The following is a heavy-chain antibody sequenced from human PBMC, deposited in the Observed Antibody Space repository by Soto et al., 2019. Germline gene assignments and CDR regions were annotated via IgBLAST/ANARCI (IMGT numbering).Heavy chain of an antibody. J-gene: IGHJ5*02. Sequence: GASVKVSCKASGYTFTTCPMHWVRQAPGQRLQWMGWINTGNGATKYSQDFQGRVTILRDTSANTAYMELISLTSEDTAVYYCAGDASVSPGRWFDPWGQGTLVTVSS. V-gene: IGHV1-3*04. CDR1: GYTFTTCP. CDR2: INTGNGAT. D-gene: IGHD3-3*01. CDR3: AGDASVSPGRWFDP.